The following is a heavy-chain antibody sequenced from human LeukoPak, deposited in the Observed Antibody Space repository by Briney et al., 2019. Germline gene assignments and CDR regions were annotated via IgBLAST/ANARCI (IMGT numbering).Heavy chain of an antibody. CDR3: ARGGYYGSGNDFRFDP. V-gene: IGHV4-59*01. D-gene: IGHD3-10*01. Sequence: PSETLSLTCTVSGGSINSYYWSWIRQPPGKGLECIGYIHYTGSTNYNPSLKSRVTISVDTSKSQFSLKLSSVTAVDTAIYYCARGGYYGSGNDFRFDPWGQGTLVTVSS. CDR1: GGSINSYY. J-gene: IGHJ5*02. CDR2: IHYTGST.